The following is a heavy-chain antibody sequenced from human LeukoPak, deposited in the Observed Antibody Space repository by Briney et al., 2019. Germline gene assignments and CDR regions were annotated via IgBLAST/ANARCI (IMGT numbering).Heavy chain of an antibody. CDR3: ARHGSGRNYFDPLDH. Sequence: GGSLRLSCAASGFSFNEYAMHWVRQAPGKGLEWVAVIWRDGSDKYYVDSVKGRFTVSRDNPTNTLILHMDGLRVEDTAVYYCARHGSGRNYFDPLDHWGQGTLVTVSS. J-gene: IGHJ4*02. V-gene: IGHV3-33*02. CDR2: IWRDGSDK. D-gene: IGHD1-26*01. CDR1: GFSFNEYA.